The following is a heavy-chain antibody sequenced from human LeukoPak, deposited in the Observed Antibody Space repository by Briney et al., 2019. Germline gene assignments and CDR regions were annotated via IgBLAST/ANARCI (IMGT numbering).Heavy chain of an antibody. CDR2: ISGSGGSS. J-gene: IGHJ6*02. Sequence: PPGGSLRLSCAASGFTFSSYSMSWVRQAPGKGLEWVSLISGSGGSSYYADSVKGRFTISRDNSKNTLYLQMNSLRAEDTAVYHCAILLGYCSSGSCLNVWGQGTTVTVSS. CDR3: AILLGYCSSGSCLNV. V-gene: IGHV3-23*01. D-gene: IGHD2-15*01. CDR1: GFTFSSYS.